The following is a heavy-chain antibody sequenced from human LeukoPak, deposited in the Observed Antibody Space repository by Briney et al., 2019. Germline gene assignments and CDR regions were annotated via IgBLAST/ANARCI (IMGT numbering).Heavy chain of an antibody. Sequence: SETLSLTCAVYGGSFSGYYWNWIRQPPGKGLEWIGEINHSGSTNYNPSLSSRVIMALDTSKNHLSLHLTSVTAADTAVYYCSRENGAFSPFGYWGQGYLVTVLS. CDR2: INHSGST. D-gene: IGHD2-8*01. CDR1: GGSFSGYY. V-gene: IGHV4-34*01. CDR3: SRENGAFSPFGY. J-gene: IGHJ4*02.